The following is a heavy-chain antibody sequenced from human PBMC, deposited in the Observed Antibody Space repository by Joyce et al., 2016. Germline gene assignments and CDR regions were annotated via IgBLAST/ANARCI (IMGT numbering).Heavy chain of an antibody. D-gene: IGHD3-10*01. Sequence: VQLQQSGAGLLKPSETLSLTCAVSAGSFCGYDWRWIRQSPGKGQEWIGKMNDRGSTYYTPSFYNRLTMSVDTAKKLVSLILTSVTAADTAVYYGARVNDGSGSGDYYYYNLDVWGQGTTVIVSS. CDR3: ARVNDGSGSGDYYYYNLDV. V-gene: IGHV4-34*02. CDR2: MNDRGST. CDR1: AGSFCGYD. J-gene: IGHJ6*02.